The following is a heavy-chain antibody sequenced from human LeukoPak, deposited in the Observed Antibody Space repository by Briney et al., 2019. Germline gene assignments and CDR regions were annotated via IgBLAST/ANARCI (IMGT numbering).Heavy chain of an antibody. CDR1: GYSFTSYW. V-gene: IGHV5-51*01. D-gene: IGHD6-19*01. J-gene: IGHJ4*02. Sequence: GESLKISCKGSGYSFTSYWIGWVRQMPGKGLEGMGIIYPGDSDPRYSPSFQAQVPISADKSLRPPYLHWSSLKPSDTAMYYCARSDYGDSSGWLTYYFDYWGQGTLVTVSS. CDR2: IYPGDSDP. CDR3: ARSDYGDSSGWLTYYFDY.